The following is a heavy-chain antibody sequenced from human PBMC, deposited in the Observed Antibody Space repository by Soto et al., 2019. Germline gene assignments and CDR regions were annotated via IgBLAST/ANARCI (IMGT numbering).Heavy chain of an antibody. J-gene: IGHJ5*02. Sequence: VQSVRISCAGCVYSFTIYCIGWGRQRPGKGLEWMGIIYPGDSDTRYSPYFQGQVTISADKSISTAYLQWSSLKASDTAMYYCARSPGGQLAERDWFDPWGQGTLVTGSS. CDR3: ARSPGGQLAERDWFDP. CDR2: IYPGDSDT. V-gene: IGHV5-51*01. D-gene: IGHD6-13*01. CDR1: VYSFTIYC.